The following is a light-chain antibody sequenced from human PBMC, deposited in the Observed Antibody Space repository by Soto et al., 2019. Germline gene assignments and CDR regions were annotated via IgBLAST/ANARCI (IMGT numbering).Light chain of an antibody. CDR3: CSYAGSSTLDVV. CDR2: EGS. V-gene: IGLV2-23*01. Sequence: QSALTQPASVSGSPGQSITISCTGTSSDVGRYNLVSWYQQHPGKAPKLMIYEGSKRPSGVSNRFSGSKSGNTASLTISGLQAEDEADYYCCSYAGSSTLDVVFGGGTKLTVL. CDR1: SSDVGRYNL. J-gene: IGLJ2*01.